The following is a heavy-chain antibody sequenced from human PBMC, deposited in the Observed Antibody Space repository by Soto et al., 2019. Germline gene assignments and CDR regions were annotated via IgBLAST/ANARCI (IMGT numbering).Heavy chain of an antibody. Sequence: NPSETLSLTCTVSGGSISSSSYYWGWIRQPPGKGLEWIGSIYYSGSTYYNPSLKSRVTISVDTSKNQFSLKLSSVTAADTAVYYCARRRANSRVYYYGMDVWGQGTTVT. J-gene: IGHJ6*02. D-gene: IGHD1-7*01. CDR3: ARRRANSRVYYYGMDV. V-gene: IGHV4-39*01. CDR1: GGSISSSSYY. CDR2: IYYSGST.